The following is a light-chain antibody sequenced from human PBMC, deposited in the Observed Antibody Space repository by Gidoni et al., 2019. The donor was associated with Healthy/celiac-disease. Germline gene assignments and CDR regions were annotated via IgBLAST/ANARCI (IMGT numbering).Light chain of an antibody. J-gene: IGKJ1*01. CDR2: GAS. CDR3: QQYGSSPWWT. Sequence: EIVLTQSPGTLSLSPGERATRSCRASQRVSSSYLAWYQQKPGQAPRLLIYGASSRATGIPDRFSGSGSGTDFTLTISRLEPEDFAVYYCQQYGSSPWWTFGQGTKVEIK. V-gene: IGKV3-20*01. CDR1: QRVSSSY.